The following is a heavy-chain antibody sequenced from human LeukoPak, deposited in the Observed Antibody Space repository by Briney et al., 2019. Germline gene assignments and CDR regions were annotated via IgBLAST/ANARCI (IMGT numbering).Heavy chain of an antibody. J-gene: IGHJ5*02. D-gene: IGHD6-19*01. Sequence: GIIYPGDSDTRYSPSFQGQVTISADKSINTAYLQWSSLKASDTAVYYCARGGSSGLNWFDPWGQGTLVTVSS. CDR3: ARGGSSGLNWFDP. V-gene: IGHV5-51*01. CDR2: IYPGDSDT.